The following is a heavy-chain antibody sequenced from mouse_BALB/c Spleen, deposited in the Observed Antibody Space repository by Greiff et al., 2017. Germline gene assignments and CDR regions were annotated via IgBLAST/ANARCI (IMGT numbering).Heavy chain of an antibody. CDR3: ARGTAAMDY. CDR1: GYTFTDYA. J-gene: IGHJ4*01. CDR2: ISTYYGNT. V-gene: IGHV1-67*01. D-gene: IGHD1-2*01. Sequence: QVQLKQSGPELVRPGVSVKISCKGSGYTFTDYAMHWVKQSHAKSLEWIGVISTYYGNTNYNQKFKGKATMTVDKSSSTAYMELARLASEDSAIYYCARGTAAMDYWGQGTSVTVSS.